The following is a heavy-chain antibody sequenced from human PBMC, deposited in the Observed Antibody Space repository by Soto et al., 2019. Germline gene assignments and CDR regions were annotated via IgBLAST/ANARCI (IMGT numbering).Heavy chain of an antibody. D-gene: IGHD2-15*01. CDR3: AREENCSGGTCYSEYFHR. CDR1: GYLFTAYS. Sequence: GASVKVSCKASGYLFTAYSMHWVRLAPGQGLEGMGVVNPSGGSTKYAQNFQGRVTMTRDTSTTTIYMELSSLRSDDTAIYYCAREENCSGGTCYSEYFHRWGQGTLVTVSS. J-gene: IGHJ1*01. CDR2: VNPSGGST. V-gene: IGHV1-46*01.